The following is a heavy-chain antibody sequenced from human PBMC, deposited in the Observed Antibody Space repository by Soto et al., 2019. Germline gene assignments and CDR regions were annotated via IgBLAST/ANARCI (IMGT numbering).Heavy chain of an antibody. Sequence: SETLPLPCTLACGSIIIYYSSWIRHTPRKGLEWIGYIYYSGSTNYNPSLRSRVTISVDTSKNQFSLNLSSVTAADTAVYYCARGPTYSYDSIGYYYFCDYWGQGTMVTVSP. D-gene: IGHD3-22*01. V-gene: IGHV4-59*01. J-gene: IGHJ4*02. CDR2: IYYSGST. CDR1: CGSIIIYY. CDR3: ARGPTYSYDSIGYYYFCDY.